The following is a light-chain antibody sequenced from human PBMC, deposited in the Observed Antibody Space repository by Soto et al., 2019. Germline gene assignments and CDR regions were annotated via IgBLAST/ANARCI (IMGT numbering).Light chain of an antibody. CDR2: DAS. CDR1: QSINTY. CDR3: QQRRSWQVT. J-gene: IGKJ5*01. V-gene: IGKV3D-11*02. Sequence: ENVLTQSPATLSLSPGEGATLSCRASQSINTYVAWYQQKPGQAPRLLIYDASKRATGIPARFSGSGSGTNFTLTISSLEPEDFAVYYCQQRRSWQVTFGQGTRLEI.